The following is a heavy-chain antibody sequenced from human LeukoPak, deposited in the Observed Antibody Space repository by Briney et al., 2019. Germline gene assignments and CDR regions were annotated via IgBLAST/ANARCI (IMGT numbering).Heavy chain of an antibody. D-gene: IGHD1-26*01. Sequence: GGFLRLSCAASGFTFSTYTMTWVRQAPGKGPEWVSLMSGSGGTTHYADSVKGRFTISRDNPKNTLYLEMNNLRDEDTAVYYCAKVGSGGSYRWLDASGQGTLVIVSS. CDR2: MSGSGGTT. CDR3: AKVGSGGSYRWLDA. CDR1: GFTFSTYT. V-gene: IGHV3-23*01. J-gene: IGHJ5*02.